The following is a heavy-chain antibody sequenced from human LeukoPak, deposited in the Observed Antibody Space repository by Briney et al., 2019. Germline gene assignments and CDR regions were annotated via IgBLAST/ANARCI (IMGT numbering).Heavy chain of an antibody. CDR1: GSTFIGYY. Sequence: GASVKVSCKASGSTFIGYYIHWVRQAPGQGLEWMGWLNPNSGGTNYALKFQGRVTMTRDTSTSTAYMELSRLRSDDTAVYYCARVGFCGTTSCSLPYFDYWGQGTLVTVSS. CDR3: ARVGFCGTTSCSLPYFDY. V-gene: IGHV1-2*02. J-gene: IGHJ4*02. CDR2: LNPNSGGT. D-gene: IGHD2-2*01.